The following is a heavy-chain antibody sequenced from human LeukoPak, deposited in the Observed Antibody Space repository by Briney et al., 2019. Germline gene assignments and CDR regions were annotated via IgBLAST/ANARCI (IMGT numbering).Heavy chain of an antibody. D-gene: IGHD3-10*01. CDR1: GGSISSSSYY. Sequence: PSETLSLTCTVSGGSISSSSYYWGWIRQPPGKGLEWIGSTYFSGSAYYNPSLKSRVTISLDTSKRRFSLKLRSMTAADTAMYYCVKAGSYRGSGEVDSWGQGTLVTVSS. CDR2: TYFSGSA. CDR3: VKAGSYRGSGEVDS. J-gene: IGHJ4*02. V-gene: IGHV4-39*07.